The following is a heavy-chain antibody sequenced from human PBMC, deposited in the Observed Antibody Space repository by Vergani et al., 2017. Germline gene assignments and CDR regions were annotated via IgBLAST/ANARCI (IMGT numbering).Heavy chain of an antibody. V-gene: IGHV4-34*01. D-gene: IGHD4-17*01. CDR1: GGSFSGYY. Sequence: QVQLQQWGAGLLKPSETLSLTCAVYGGSFSGYYWSWIRQPPGKGLEWIGEINHSGSTNYNPSLKSRVTISVDTSKNQFSLKLSSVTAADTAVYYCARTLYGDYVFGGQGTLVTVSS. J-gene: IGHJ4*02. CDR2: INHSGST. CDR3: ARTLYGDYVF.